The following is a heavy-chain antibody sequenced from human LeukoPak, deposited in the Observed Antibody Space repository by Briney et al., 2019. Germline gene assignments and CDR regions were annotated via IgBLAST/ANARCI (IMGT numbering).Heavy chain of an antibody. J-gene: IGHJ5*02. V-gene: IGHV3-23*01. CDR1: GFTFSDYA. CDR2: ITYTGDDT. Sequence: PGGSLRLSCAASGFTFSDYAMSWVRQSPGRGLEWVSTITYTGDDTYYADSVKGRFTISRDNSRNTLYLQMSSLRAEDAALHYCAKLGCSAGSCYSNHWGQGTLVTVSS. CDR3: AKLGCSAGSCYSNH. D-gene: IGHD2-15*01.